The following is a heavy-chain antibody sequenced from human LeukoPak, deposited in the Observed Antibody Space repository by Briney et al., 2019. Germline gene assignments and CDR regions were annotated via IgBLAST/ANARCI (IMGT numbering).Heavy chain of an antibody. CDR3: ARVVDMMTGADY. V-gene: IGHV3-48*03. CDR1: GFTFGGYP. D-gene: IGHD3-9*01. CDR2: ISGNSGSI. Sequence: GGSWRLSCAASGFTFGGYPMNWLRQPPGKGLEPLAYISGNSGSIHYADSVKGRFTVSRDNAKNSLYLQMNSLKAEDTAVYYCARVVDMMTGADYWGQGTLVTVSS. J-gene: IGHJ4*02.